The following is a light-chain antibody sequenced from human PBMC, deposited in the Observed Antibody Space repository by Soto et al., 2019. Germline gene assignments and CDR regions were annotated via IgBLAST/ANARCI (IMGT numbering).Light chain of an antibody. J-gene: IGKJ4*01. CDR3: HQYDNSPLT. CDR1: QSVRSGY. V-gene: IGKV3-20*01. CDR2: GAS. Sequence: EIVLTQSPGTLSLSPGERATLSCRASQSVRSGYFAWYQQKPGQAPRLLIVGASSRDTGIPDRFSGGGSGTDFTLTISRLAPEDFALYYCHQYDNSPLTFGGGTKVEIK.